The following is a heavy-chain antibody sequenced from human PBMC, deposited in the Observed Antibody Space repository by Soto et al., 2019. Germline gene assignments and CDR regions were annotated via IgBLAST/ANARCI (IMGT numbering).Heavy chain of an antibody. J-gene: IGHJ4*02. Sequence: VPTLVNPTQTLTLTCTFSGFSLSTSGMCVSWIRQPPGKALEWLALIDWDDDKYYSTSLKTRLNISKDTSKNQVVLTMTNMDPVDTATYYCARTRRGYSYGRPFDYWGQGTLVSVSS. V-gene: IGHV2-70*01. D-gene: IGHD5-18*01. CDR1: GFSLSTSGMC. CDR3: ARTRRGYSYGRPFDY. CDR2: IDWDDDK.